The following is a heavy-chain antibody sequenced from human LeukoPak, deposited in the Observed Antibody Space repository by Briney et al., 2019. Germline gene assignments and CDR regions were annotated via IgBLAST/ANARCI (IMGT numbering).Heavy chain of an antibody. CDR2: ISSSGSTI. CDR1: GFTFSSYE. V-gene: IGHV3-48*03. Sequence: PGGSLRLSCAASGFTFSSYEMNWVRQAPGKGLEWVSYISSSGSTIYYADSVKGRFTISRDNAKNSLYLQMNSLRAEDTAVYYCAKDPYYYDSSGPIWGQGTLVTVPS. D-gene: IGHD3-22*01. CDR3: AKDPYYYDSSGPI. J-gene: IGHJ4*02.